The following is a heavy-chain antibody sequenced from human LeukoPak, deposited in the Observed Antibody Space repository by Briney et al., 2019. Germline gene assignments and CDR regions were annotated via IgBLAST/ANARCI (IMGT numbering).Heavy chain of an antibody. V-gene: IGHV3-23*01. CDR2: ISDSGDTT. CDR1: GFTFSTYA. D-gene: IGHD6-19*01. CDR3: AKVAGAGTGVDY. Sequence: GGSLRLSCAAPGFTFSTYAMTWVRQAPGKGLECVSGISDSGDTTYYAVSVKGRFTISRDNSKNTLYLQMNSLRGEDTAVYYCAKVAGAGTGVDYWGQGTLVTVSS. J-gene: IGHJ4*02.